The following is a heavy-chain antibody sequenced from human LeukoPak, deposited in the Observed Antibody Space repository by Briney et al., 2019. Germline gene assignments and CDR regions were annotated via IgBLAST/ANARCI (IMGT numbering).Heavy chain of an antibody. J-gene: IGHJ3*01. D-gene: IGHD3-22*01. V-gene: IGHV1-2*02. Sequence: GASVKVSCKVSGYTFTAYYIHWVRQAPGQGLEWMGWNNPNSGGTKYAQKFQVRVTLTRDTSINTAYMELSGLRSDDTALYYCARVGHYDNSNYADDVFDFWGQGTMVTVSS. CDR2: NNPNSGGT. CDR3: ARVGHYDNSNYADDVFDF. CDR1: GYTFTAYY.